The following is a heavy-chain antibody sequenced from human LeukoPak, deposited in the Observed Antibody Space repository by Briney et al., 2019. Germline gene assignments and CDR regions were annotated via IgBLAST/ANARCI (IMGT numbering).Heavy chain of an antibody. CDR1: GGSISSYY. J-gene: IGHJ3*02. CDR2: IYTSGST. V-gene: IGHV4-4*07. Sequence: SETLSLTCTASGGSISSYYWSWIRQPPGKGLEWIGRIYTSGSTNYNPYPKSRVTMSVDTSKNQFSLKLSTVTAAGTAVYYCARGGRGATYYYVSGGYYHTDAFDIWGQGTMVTVSS. D-gene: IGHD3-22*01. CDR3: ARGGRGATYYYVSGGYYHTDAFDI.